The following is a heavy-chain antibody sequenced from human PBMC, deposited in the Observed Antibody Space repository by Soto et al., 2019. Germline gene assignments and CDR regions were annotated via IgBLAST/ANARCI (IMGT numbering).Heavy chain of an antibody. Sequence: SETLSLTCKVSGTSVRHFYCSWIRQSAGKGLEWIGRIYSTGTTNFNPSLKSRLTMSMDMSKNQVSLNLTSVTAADTAVYYCARGEFSSSWYRESHFDSWGQGTLVTVSS. J-gene: IGHJ4*02. CDR3: ARGEFSSSWYRESHFDS. CDR2: IYSTGTT. V-gene: IGHV4-4*07. D-gene: IGHD6-13*01. CDR1: GTSVRHFY.